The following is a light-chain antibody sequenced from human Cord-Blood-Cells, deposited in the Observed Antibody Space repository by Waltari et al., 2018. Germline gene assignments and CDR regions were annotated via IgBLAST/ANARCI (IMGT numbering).Light chain of an antibody. V-gene: IGLV1-40*01. J-gene: IGLJ3*02. Sequence: QSVLTQPPSVSGAPGQRVTISCTGSSSNIGAGSDLHRYQQLPGTAPKLLIYGNSNRPSGVPDRFSGSKSGTSASLAITGLQAEDEADYYCQSYDSSLSGWVFGGGTKLTVL. CDR3: QSYDSSLSGWV. CDR1: SSNIGAGSD. CDR2: GNS.